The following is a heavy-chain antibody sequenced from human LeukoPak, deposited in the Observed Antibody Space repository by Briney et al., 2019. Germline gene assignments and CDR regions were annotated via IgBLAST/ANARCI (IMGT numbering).Heavy chain of an antibody. J-gene: IGHJ4*02. CDR3: ARGVDSGSYYAFDY. V-gene: IGHV3-20*04. Sequence: RPGGSLRLSCAASGFTVSSNYMSWVRQAPGKGLEWVSGINWNGGSTGYADSVKGRFTISRDNAKNSLYLQMNSLRAEDTALYYCARGVDSGSYYAFDYWGQGTLVTVSS. CDR1: GFTVSSNY. CDR2: INWNGGST. D-gene: IGHD1-26*01.